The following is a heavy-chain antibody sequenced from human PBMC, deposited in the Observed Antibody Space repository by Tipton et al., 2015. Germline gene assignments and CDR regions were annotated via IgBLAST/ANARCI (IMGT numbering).Heavy chain of an antibody. CDR2: IYYSGST. CDR3: ARETTYYYDSSGGPVNYFDY. V-gene: IGHV4-61*01. CDR1: GGSVSSGTYY. Sequence: TLSLTCTFSGGSVSSGTYYWSWIRQPPGKELEWIGYIYYSGSTNYNPSLKSRVTISVDTSKNQFSLKLSSVTAADTAVYYCARETTYYYDSSGGPVNYFDYWGQGTLVTVSS. J-gene: IGHJ4*02. D-gene: IGHD3-22*01.